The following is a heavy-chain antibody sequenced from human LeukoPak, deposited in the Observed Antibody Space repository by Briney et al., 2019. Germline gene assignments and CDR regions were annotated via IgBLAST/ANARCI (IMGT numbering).Heavy chain of an antibody. Sequence: GESLKISCKGSGYSFTSYWIGWVRQMPGKGLEWMGIIYPGDSDTRYSPSFQGQVTISADKSISTAYLQWSSLKASDTAMYYCARQAYYYGSGKGPKYYYYYYMDVWGKGTTVTVSS. D-gene: IGHD3-10*01. V-gene: IGHV5-51*01. CDR1: GYSFTSYW. CDR2: IYPGDSDT. J-gene: IGHJ6*03. CDR3: ARQAYYYGSGKGPKYYYYYYMDV.